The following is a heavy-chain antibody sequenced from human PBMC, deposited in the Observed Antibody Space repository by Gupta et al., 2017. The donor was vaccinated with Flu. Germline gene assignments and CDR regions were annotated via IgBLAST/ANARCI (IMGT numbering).Heavy chain of an antibody. D-gene: IGHD2-2*01. V-gene: IGHV3-30-3*01. CDR3: ARARYCSSTSCLEYFQH. CDR2: ISYDGSNK. Sequence: GKGLEWVAVISYDGSNKYYADSVKGRFTISRDNSKNTLYLQMNSLRAEDTAVYYCARARYCSSTSCLEYFQHWGQGTLVTVSS. J-gene: IGHJ1*01.